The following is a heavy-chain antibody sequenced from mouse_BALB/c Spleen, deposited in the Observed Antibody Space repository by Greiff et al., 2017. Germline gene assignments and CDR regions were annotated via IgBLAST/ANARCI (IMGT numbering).Heavy chain of an antibody. CDR2: ISYSGST. Sequence: EVKLQESGPGLVKPSQSLSLTCTVTGYSITSDYAWNWIRQFPGNKLEWMGYISYSGSTSYNPSLKSRISITRDTSKNQFFLQLNSVTTEDTATYYCARGYGYVAWFAYWGQGTLVTVSA. J-gene: IGHJ3*01. V-gene: IGHV3-2*02. CDR3: ARGYGYVAWFAY. D-gene: IGHD2-2*01. CDR1: GYSITSDYA.